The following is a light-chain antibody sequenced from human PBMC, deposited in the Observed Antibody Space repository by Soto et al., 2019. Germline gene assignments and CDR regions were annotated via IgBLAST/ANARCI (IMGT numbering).Light chain of an antibody. J-gene: IGKJ1*01. CDR3: QQYDTYWT. V-gene: IGKV1-5*03. CDR1: QSINNW. CDR2: KAS. Sequence: DIQMTQSPSTLSASVGDRVTITCRASQSINNWLAWYQQKPGKAPKLLIYKASNLDIGVPSRFSGSGSGTAFTLTIGSLPPDDFATYYCQQYDTYWTFGQGTKVEIK.